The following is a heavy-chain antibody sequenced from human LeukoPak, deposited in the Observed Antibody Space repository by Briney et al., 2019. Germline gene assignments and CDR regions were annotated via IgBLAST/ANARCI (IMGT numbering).Heavy chain of an antibody. D-gene: IGHD3-22*01. J-gene: IGHJ5*02. V-gene: IGHV4-59*01. CDR2: IYYSGST. CDR1: GGSISSYY. Sequence: SETLSLTCTVSGGSISSYYWSWIRQPPGKGLEWIGYIYYSGSTNYNPSLKSRVTISVDTSKNQFSLKLSSVTAADTAVYYCARVGYYYDSSGGYNWFDPWGQGTLSPSPQ. CDR3: ARVGYYYDSSGGYNWFDP.